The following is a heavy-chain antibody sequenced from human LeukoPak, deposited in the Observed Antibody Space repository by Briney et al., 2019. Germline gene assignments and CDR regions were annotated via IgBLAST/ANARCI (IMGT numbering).Heavy chain of an antibody. V-gene: IGHV3-33*01. CDR2: IWYDGSNK. D-gene: IGHD3-22*01. J-gene: IGHJ4*02. CDR1: GFTFSSYG. CDR3: ARGGYYYDSSGYQDY. Sequence: GGSLRLSCAASGFTFSSYGMHWVRQAPGKGLEWVAVIWYDGSNKYYADSVKGRFTISRDNSKNTLYLQMSSLRAEDTAVYYCARGGYYYDSSGYQDYWGQGTLVTVSS.